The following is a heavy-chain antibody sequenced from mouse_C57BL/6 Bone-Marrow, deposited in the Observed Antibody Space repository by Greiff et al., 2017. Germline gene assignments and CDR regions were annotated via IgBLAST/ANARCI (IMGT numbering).Heavy chain of an antibody. J-gene: IGHJ4*01. V-gene: IGHV5-6*01. CDR1: GFTFSSYG. Sequence: EVQRVESGGDLVKPGGSLKLSCAASGFTFSSYGMSWVRQTPDKRLEWVATISSGGSYTYYPDSVKGRFTISRDNAKNTLYLQMSSLKSEDTAMYYCARAGLLRSSMDYWGQGTSVTVSS. CDR2: ISSGGSYT. D-gene: IGHD1-1*01. CDR3: ARAGLLRSSMDY.